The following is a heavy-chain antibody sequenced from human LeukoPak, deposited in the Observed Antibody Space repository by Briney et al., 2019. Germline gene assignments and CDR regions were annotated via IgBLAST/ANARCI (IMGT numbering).Heavy chain of an antibody. Sequence: GGSLRLSCAASGFTFSSYAMHWVRQAPGKGLEWVAVISYDGSNKYYADSVKGRFTISRDNSKNTLYLQMNSLRAEDTAVYYCARDRKWELHHYFDYWGQGTLVTVSS. CDR3: ARDRKWELHHYFDY. CDR1: GFTFSSYA. D-gene: IGHD1-26*01. V-gene: IGHV3-30*14. CDR2: ISYDGSNK. J-gene: IGHJ4*02.